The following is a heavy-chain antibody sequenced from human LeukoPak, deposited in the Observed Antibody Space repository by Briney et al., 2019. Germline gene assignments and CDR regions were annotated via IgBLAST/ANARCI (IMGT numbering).Heavy chain of an antibody. J-gene: IGHJ4*02. CDR1: GFTFSSYA. CDR3: AKVHYYDSSGMGRFDH. CDR2: IGGGDRST. D-gene: IGHD3-22*01. V-gene: IGHV3-23*01. Sequence: GGSLRLSCAASGFTFSSYAMSWVRQAPGKGLEWVSAIGGGDRSTYYADSVKGRFTISRDSSKNTLYLQMNSLRADDTAVYYCAKVHYYDSSGMGRFDHWGQGTLVTVSS.